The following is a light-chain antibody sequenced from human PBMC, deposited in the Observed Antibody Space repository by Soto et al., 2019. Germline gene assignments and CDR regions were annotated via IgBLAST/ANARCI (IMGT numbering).Light chain of an antibody. CDR2: DAS. CDR3: QQRSNWPLT. J-gene: IGKJ4*01. Sequence: EIVLTPSPATLSLSPGERATLSCRASQGVSSYLAWYQQKPGQAPRLLIYDASNRATGIPARFSGSGSGTDFTLTISSLEPEDFAVYYCQQRSNWPLTFGGGTKVDIK. V-gene: IGKV3-11*01. CDR1: QGVSSY.